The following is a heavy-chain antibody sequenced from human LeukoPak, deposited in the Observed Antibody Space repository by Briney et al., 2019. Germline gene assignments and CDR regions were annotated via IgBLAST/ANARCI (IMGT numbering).Heavy chain of an antibody. Sequence: GGYLTLSCAASRFTLNKCHVMGPRGAPGEGLEWISYIAGGGDTIYYADSVQGRFTISRDNAKNSLYLQMNSLRDEDTAIYYCARRATTERGYSYGLDYWGQGTLVTVSS. D-gene: IGHD5-18*01. CDR1: RFTLNKC. CDR2: IAGGGDTI. J-gene: IGHJ4*02. V-gene: IGHV3-48*02. CDR3: ARRATTERGYSYGLDY.